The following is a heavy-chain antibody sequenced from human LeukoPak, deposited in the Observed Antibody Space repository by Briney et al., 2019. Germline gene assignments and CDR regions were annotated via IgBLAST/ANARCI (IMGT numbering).Heavy chain of an antibody. J-gene: IGHJ4*02. CDR1: GFTFSSYT. V-gene: IGHV3-21*01. CDR3: ASDRRIEYSSSSDY. D-gene: IGHD6-6*01. Sequence: GGSLRLSCAASGFTFSSYTMNRVRQAPGKGLEWVAAISSSSRDIFYADSVKGRFTISRDNAKNSLYLQMNSLRAEDTAVYYCASDRRIEYSSSSDYWGQGTLVTVSS. CDR2: ISSSSRDI.